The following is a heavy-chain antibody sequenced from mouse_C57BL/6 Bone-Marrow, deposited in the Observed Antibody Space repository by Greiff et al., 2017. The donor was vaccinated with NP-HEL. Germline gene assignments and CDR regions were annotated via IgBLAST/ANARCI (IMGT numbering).Heavy chain of an antibody. CDR2: INPSNGGT. CDR3: ARSDYGSRGGWYFDV. CDR1: GYTFTSYW. D-gene: IGHD1-1*01. J-gene: IGHJ1*03. V-gene: IGHV1-53*01. Sequence: QVQLQQPGTELVKPGASVKLSCKASGYTFTSYWMHWVKQKPGQGLEWIGNINPSNGGTNYNEKFKSKATLTVDKSSSTAYMQLSSLTSEDSAVYYCARSDYGSRGGWYFDVWGTGTTVTVSS.